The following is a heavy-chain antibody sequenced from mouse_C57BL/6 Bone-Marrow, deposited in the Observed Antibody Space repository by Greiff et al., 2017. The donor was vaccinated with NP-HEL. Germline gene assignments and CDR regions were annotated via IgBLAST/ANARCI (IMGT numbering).Heavy chain of an antibody. CDR1: GYTFASYW. Sequence: QVQLQQPGAELVKPGASVKLSCKASGYTFASYWMHWVKQRPGQGLEWIGMIHPNSGSTNYNEKFKSKATLTVDKSSSTAYMQLSSLTSEDSAVYYCARRHYGSSHWYFDVWGTGTTVTVSS. V-gene: IGHV1-64*01. J-gene: IGHJ1*03. D-gene: IGHD1-1*01. CDR3: ARRHYGSSHWYFDV. CDR2: IHPNSGST.